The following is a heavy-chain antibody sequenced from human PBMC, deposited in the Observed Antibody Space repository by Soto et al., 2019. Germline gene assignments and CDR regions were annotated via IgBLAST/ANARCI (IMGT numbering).Heavy chain of an antibody. D-gene: IGHD7-27*01. V-gene: IGHV4-34*01. CDR3: ARSLTGNYFDY. CDR2: INHSGST. Sequence: SETLSLTCAVYGGSFSGYYWSWIRQPPGKGLEWIGEINHSGSTNYNPSLKSRVTISVDTSKNQFSLKLSSVTAADTAVYYCARSLTGNYFDYWGQGSLVTVSS. J-gene: IGHJ4*02. CDR1: GGSFSGYY.